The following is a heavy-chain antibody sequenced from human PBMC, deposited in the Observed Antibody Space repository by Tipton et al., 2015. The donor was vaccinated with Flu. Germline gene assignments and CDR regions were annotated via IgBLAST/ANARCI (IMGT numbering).Heavy chain of an antibody. Sequence: QLVQSGAEVKKPGASVKVSCKASGYTFTSYYMHWVRQAPGQGLEWMGRINPSGGSTSYAQKFQGRVTMTRDTSTSTVYMELSSLRSEDTAVYYCARLAPYCSGGSCYSWDYWGQGTLVTVSS. CDR2: INPSGGST. D-gene: IGHD2-15*01. CDR1: GYTFTSYY. V-gene: IGHV1-46*01. J-gene: IGHJ4*02. CDR3: ARLAPYCSGGSCYSWDY.